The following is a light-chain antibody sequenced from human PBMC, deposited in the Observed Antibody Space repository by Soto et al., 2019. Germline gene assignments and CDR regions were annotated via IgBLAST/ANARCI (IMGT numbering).Light chain of an antibody. Sequence: QSVLTQPPSVSGAPGQRVTISCTGSSSNIGAGYDVHWYRQLPGTAPKLLICGNINRPSGVPDRFSGSKSGTSASLAITGLQAEDEADYYCQSYDSSLSADYVFGTGTKLTVL. CDR1: SSNIGAGYD. J-gene: IGLJ1*01. CDR2: GNI. CDR3: QSYDSSLSADYV. V-gene: IGLV1-40*01.